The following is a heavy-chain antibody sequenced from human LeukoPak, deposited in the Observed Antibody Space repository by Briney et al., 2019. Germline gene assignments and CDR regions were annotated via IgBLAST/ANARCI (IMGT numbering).Heavy chain of an antibody. V-gene: IGHV3-48*01. CDR1: GFTFSNYL. Sequence: PGGSLRLSCVGSGFTFSNYLMNWVRQAPGKGLEWVSFISSTGGTIYYADAVKGRFTVSRDNAKNSLLLQMNSLRAEDTAVYYCARGRSRWTTVVTNTPIDYWGQGTLVTVPS. CDR2: ISSTGGTI. J-gene: IGHJ4*02. D-gene: IGHD4-23*01. CDR3: ARGRSRWTTVVTNTPIDY.